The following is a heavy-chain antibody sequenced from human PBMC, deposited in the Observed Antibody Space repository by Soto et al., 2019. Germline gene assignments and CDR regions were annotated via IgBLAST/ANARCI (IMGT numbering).Heavy chain of an antibody. D-gene: IGHD5-12*01. CDR2: ISGSGGST. CDR3: VGGYSGYDVDY. CDR1: GFTFSSYA. V-gene: IGHV3-23*01. Sequence: GGVLRLSCAASGFTFSSYAMSWVRQAPGKGLEWVSGISGSGGSTYYADSVKGRFTISRDNSKNTLYLQMNSLRAEDTAVYYCVGGYSGYDVDYWGQGTLVTVSS. J-gene: IGHJ4*02.